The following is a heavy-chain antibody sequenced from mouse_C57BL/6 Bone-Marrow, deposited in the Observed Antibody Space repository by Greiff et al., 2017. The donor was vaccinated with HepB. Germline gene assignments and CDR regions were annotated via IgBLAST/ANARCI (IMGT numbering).Heavy chain of an antibody. V-gene: IGHV1-82*01. CDR2: IYPGDGDT. D-gene: IGHD2-3*01. CDR3: ARSGVLYDGYSLPWFAY. Sequence: LQESGPELVKPGASVKISCKASGYAFSSSWMNWVKQRPGKGLEWIGRIYPGDGDTNYNGKFKGKATLTADKSSSTAYMQLSSLTSEDSAVYFCARSGVLYDGYSLPWFAYWGQGTLVTVSA. CDR1: GYAFSSSW. J-gene: IGHJ3*01.